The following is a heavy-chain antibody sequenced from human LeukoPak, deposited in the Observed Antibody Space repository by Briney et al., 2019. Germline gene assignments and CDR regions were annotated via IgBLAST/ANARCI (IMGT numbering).Heavy chain of an antibody. CDR3: ARDGVSTNDWQLDY. D-gene: IGHD5/OR15-5a*01. CDR2: ISGSGGRI. J-gene: IGHJ4*02. CDR1: GFTFSSYA. V-gene: IGHV3-23*01. Sequence: AGGSLRLSCAASGFTFSSYAMTWVRQAPGKGLEWVSAISGSGGRIYYSDSVKGRFTISRDNSRNTLYLQMNSLRAEDMAVYYCARDGVSTNDWQLDYWGQGTLVTVSS.